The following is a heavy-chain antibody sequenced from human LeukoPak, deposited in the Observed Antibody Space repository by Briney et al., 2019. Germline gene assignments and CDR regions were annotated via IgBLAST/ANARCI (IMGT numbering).Heavy chain of an antibody. Sequence: SETLSLTCTVSGGSVSSGSYYWSWIRQPPGKGLEWIAYIYYSGSTNYNPSLKNRVTISVDTSKNQFSLKLSSVTAADTAVYYCARSLITVAGATAGFDFWGQRTLVTVSS. J-gene: IGHJ4*02. CDR1: GGSVSSGSYY. D-gene: IGHD6-19*01. CDR2: IYYSGST. CDR3: ARSLITVAGATAGFDF. V-gene: IGHV4-61*01.